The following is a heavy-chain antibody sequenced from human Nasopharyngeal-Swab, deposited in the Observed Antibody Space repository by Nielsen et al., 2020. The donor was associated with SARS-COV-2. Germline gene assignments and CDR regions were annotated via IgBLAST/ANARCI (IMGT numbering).Heavy chain of an antibody. J-gene: IGHJ4*02. CDR3: ARVPSYYYDSSGYLVY. Sequence: VRQAPGKGLVWVSRINSDGSSTTYADSVKGRFTISRDNAKNTLYLQMNSLRAEDTAAYYCARVPSYYYDSSGYLVYWGQGTLVTVSS. V-gene: IGHV3-74*01. CDR2: INSDGSST. D-gene: IGHD3-22*01.